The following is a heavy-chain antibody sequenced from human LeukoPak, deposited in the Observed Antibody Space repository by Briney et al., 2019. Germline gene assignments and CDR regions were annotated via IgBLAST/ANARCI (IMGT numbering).Heavy chain of an antibody. CDR2: INNDGSST. J-gene: IGHJ4*02. CDR1: GFTFNSFW. Sequence: GGSLRLSCAASGFTFNSFWMHWVRQAPGKGLVWVSHINNDGSSTSYADSVKGRFTISRDNAKNTLYLQMNSLRAEDTAVYYCARGPNSQDYWGQGTLVTVSS. V-gene: IGHV3-74*01. CDR3: ARGPNSQDY. D-gene: IGHD4-23*01.